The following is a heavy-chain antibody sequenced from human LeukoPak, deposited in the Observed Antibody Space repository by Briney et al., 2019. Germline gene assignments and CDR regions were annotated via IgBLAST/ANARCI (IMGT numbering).Heavy chain of an antibody. Sequence: ASVKVSCKASGYTFTSYHMHWVRQAPGQGLEWMGWINPNSGGTNYAQKFQGRVTMTRDTSISTAYMELSRLRSDDTAVYYCARDSLSDTVTSPFYYYYYYMDVWGKGTTVTISS. CDR3: ARDSLSDTVTSPFYYYYYYMDV. CDR1: GYTFTSYH. D-gene: IGHD4-17*01. J-gene: IGHJ6*03. V-gene: IGHV1-2*02. CDR2: INPNSGGT.